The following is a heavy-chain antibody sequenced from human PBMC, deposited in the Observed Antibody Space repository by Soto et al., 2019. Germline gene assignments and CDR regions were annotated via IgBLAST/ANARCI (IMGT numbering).Heavy chain of an antibody. J-gene: IGHJ6*02. CDR2: INHSGST. Sequence: SETLSLTCAVYGGSFSGYYWSWIRQPPGKGLEWIGEINHSGSTNYNPSLKSRVTISVDTSKNQFSLKLSSVTAADTAVYYCARDTLSSSWNHYYYYAMDAWGQGTTVT. V-gene: IGHV4-34*01. CDR3: ARDTLSSSWNHYYYYAMDA. D-gene: IGHD6-13*01. CDR1: GGSFSGYY.